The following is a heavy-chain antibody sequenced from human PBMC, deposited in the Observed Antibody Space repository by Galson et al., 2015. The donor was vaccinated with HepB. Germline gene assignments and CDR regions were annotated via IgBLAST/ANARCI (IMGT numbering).Heavy chain of an antibody. J-gene: IGHJ4*02. CDR2: ISYDGSNK. V-gene: IGHV3-30*18. Sequence: SLRLSCAASGFTFSSYGMHWVRQAPGKGLEWVAVISYDGSNKYYADSVKGRFTISRDNSKNTLYLQMNSLRAEDTAVYYCAKRGSTPSEDFDYWGQGTLVTVSS. CDR3: AKRGSTPSEDFDY. CDR1: GFTFSSYG. D-gene: IGHD5/OR15-5a*01.